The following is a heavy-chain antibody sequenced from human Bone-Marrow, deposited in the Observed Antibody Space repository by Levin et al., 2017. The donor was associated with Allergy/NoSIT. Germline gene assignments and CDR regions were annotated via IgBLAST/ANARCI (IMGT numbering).Heavy chain of an antibody. J-gene: IGHJ6*02. CDR2: IYYNGNT. Sequence: PSETLSLTCTVSGDSISTYHWNWIRQPPGKGLEWIGCIYYNGNTNYNPSLKSRVTISIDTSKNQFPLKLRSVNAADTAVYFCAREGPLTSPHYYYPMAVWGQGTAVTVSS. D-gene: IGHD6-6*01. CDR1: GDSISTYH. V-gene: IGHV4-59*01. CDR3: AREGPLTSPHYYYPMAV.